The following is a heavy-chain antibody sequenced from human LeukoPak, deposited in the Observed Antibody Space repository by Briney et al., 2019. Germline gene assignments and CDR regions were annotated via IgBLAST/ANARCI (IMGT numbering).Heavy chain of an antibody. J-gene: IGHJ4*02. CDR3: ARAPGAVAGTPADY. V-gene: IGHV3-30-3*01. CDR1: RFTFSSYA. CDR2: ISYDGSNK. D-gene: IGHD6-19*01. Sequence: GRSLRLSCAASRFTFSSYAMHWVRQAPGKGLEWVAVISYDGSNKYYADSVKGRFTISRDNSKNTLYLQMNSLRAEDTAVYYCARAPGAVAGTPADYWGQGTLVTVSS.